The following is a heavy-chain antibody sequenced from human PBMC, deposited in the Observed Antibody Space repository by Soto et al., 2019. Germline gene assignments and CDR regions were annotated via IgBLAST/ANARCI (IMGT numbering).Heavy chain of an antibody. Sequence: GGSLRLSCAASGFTFSDYYMSWIRQAPGKGLEWVSYISSSGSTIYYADSVKGRFTISRDNAKNSLYLQMNSLRAEDTAVYYCARVHGYSHGYTYYYYGMDVWGQGATVTVSS. CDR2: ISSSGSTI. V-gene: IGHV3-11*01. D-gene: IGHD5-18*01. CDR1: GFTFSDYY. J-gene: IGHJ6*02. CDR3: ARVHGYSHGYTYYYYGMDV.